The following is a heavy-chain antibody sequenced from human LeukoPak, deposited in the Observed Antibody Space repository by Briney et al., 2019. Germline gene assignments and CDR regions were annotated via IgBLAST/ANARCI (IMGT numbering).Heavy chain of an antibody. CDR1: GFTFSSYS. V-gene: IGHV3-48*04. J-gene: IGHJ3*02. CDR3: ARDRDHDYGDSVDAFDI. Sequence: GGSLRLSCAASGFTFSSYSMNWVRQAPGKGLEWVSYISSSGSTIYYADSVKGRFTISRDNAKNSLYLQMNSLRAEDTAVYYCARDRDHDYGDSVDAFDIWGQGTMVTVSS. D-gene: IGHD4-17*01. CDR2: ISSSGSTI.